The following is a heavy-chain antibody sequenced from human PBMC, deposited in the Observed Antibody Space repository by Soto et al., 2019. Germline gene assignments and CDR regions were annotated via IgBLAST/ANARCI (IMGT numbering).Heavy chain of an antibody. V-gene: IGHV3-30*18. Sequence: TGGSLRLSCASSGFTFSSYGMHWVRQAPGKGLEWVAVISYDGSNKYYADSVKDRFTISRDNSKNTLYLQMNSLRAEDTAVYYCAKDRNRDYYYGMDVWGQGTTVTVSS. CDR1: GFTFSSYG. CDR2: ISYDGSNK. CDR3: AKDRNRDYYYGMDV. J-gene: IGHJ6*02.